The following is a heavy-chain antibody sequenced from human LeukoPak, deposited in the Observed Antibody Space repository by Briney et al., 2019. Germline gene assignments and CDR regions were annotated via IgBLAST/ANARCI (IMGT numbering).Heavy chain of an antibody. D-gene: IGHD6-13*01. CDR2: ISAYNGNT. J-gene: IGHJ4*02. CDR1: GYTFTSYG. Sequence: ASVKVSCKTSGYTFTSYGITWVRQAPGQGLEWMGWISAYNGNTNYAQRLQGRVTMTTDTSTSTAYMELRSLRSDDTAVYYCARGRTGYSSSWYIYWGQGTLVTVSS. V-gene: IGHV1-18*01. CDR3: ARGRTGYSSSWYIY.